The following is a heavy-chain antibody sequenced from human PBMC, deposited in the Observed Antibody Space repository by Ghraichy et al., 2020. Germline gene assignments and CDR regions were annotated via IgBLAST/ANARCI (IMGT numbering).Heavy chain of an antibody. V-gene: IGHV4-4*07. CDR2: MYNSGST. D-gene: IGHD6-13*01. CDR3: AREAHSSSCYRLDS. CDR1: GDSISSYY. J-gene: IGHJ5*01. Sequence: SETLSLTSIVSGDSISSYYWSWIRHPDGKGLEWIGGMYNSGSTKDNPSLKSRVTVSVDTSKNQFSLRLSSVTAADTAVYYCAREAHSSSCYRLDSWGQGTLVTVSS.